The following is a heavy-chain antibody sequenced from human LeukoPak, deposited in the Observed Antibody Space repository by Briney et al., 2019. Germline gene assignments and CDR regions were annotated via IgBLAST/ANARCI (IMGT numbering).Heavy chain of an antibody. CDR3: ARVRPYYYGSGSYPDY. Sequence: PSETLSLTCAVYGGSFSGYYWSWIRQPPGKGLEWIGEINHSGSTNYNPSLKSRVTISVDTSKNQFSLKLGSVTAADTAVYYCARVRPYYYGSGSYPDYWGQGTLVTVSS. J-gene: IGHJ4*02. V-gene: IGHV4-34*01. CDR1: GGSFSGYY. CDR2: INHSGST. D-gene: IGHD3-10*01.